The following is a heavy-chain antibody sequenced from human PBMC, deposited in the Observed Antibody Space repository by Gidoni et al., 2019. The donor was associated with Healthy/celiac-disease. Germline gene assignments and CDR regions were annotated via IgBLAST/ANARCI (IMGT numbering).Heavy chain of an antibody. V-gene: IGHV1-2*02. CDR1: GYTFPGYY. CDR2: INPNSGGT. CDR3: ARPGWPGIAAAGRWDFDY. J-gene: IGHJ4*02. D-gene: IGHD6-13*01. Sequence: QVQLVQSGAEVKKPGASVTVSCKASGYTFPGYYMHWVRQAPGQGLEWMGWINPNSGGTNYAQKFQGRVTMTRDTSISTAYMELSRLRSDDTAVYYCARPGWPGIAAAGRWDFDYWGQGTLVTVSS.